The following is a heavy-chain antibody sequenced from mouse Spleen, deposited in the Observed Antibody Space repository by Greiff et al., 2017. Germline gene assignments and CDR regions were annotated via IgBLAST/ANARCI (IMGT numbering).Heavy chain of an antibody. Sequence: VQLQQPGAELVRPGSSVKLSCKASGYTFTSYWMDWVKQRPGQGLEWIGNIYPSDSETHYNQKFKDKATLTVDKSSSTAYMQLSSLTSEDSAVYYCARLEITTDYWGQGTTLTVSS. D-gene: IGHD2-4*01. CDR2: IYPSDSET. J-gene: IGHJ2*01. V-gene: IGHV1-61*01. CDR1: GYTFTSYW. CDR3: ARLEITTDY.